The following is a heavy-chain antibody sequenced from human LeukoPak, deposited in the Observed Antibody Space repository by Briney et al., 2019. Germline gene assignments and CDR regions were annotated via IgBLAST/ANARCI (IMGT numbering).Heavy chain of an antibody. Sequence: GGSLRLSCAASGFSFSGYGMHWVRQAPGKGLEWVAFIRYDGSNEYYADSVKGRFTISRDKSKNTLSLQMNGLRVEDTAVYYCAKVMPPGRIRFYYYYMDVWGKGTTVTVS. CDR1: GFSFSGYG. D-gene: IGHD2-15*01. CDR3: AKVMPPGRIRFYYYYMDV. J-gene: IGHJ6*03. V-gene: IGHV3-30*02. CDR2: IRYDGSNE.